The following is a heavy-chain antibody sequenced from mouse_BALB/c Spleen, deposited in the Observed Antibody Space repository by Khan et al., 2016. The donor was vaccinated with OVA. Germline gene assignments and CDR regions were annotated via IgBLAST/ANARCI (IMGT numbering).Heavy chain of an antibody. J-gene: IGHJ3*01. D-gene: IGHD1-1*01. Sequence: VPLQQSGTVLARPGASVKMSCKASGYSFTDYWMHWVKQRPGQGLEWIGAFYPGNSDTSYNQKFKGKPTLPAVPSASTAYMELSSLTNEDSAVYYCTRAGYGACAYWGQGTLGTASA. CDR3: TRAGYGACAY. V-gene: IGHV1-5*01. CDR2: FYPGNSDT. CDR1: GYSFTDYW.